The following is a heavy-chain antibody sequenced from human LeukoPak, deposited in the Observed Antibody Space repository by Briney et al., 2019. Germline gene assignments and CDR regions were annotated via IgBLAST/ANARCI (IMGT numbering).Heavy chain of an antibody. J-gene: IGHJ4*02. D-gene: IGHD6-13*01. CDR2: INPNSGGT. CDR1: GYTFTGYY. V-gene: IGHV1-2*06. CDR3: ARARIAAAGVTDNY. Sequence: RASVKVSCKASGYTFTGYYMHWVRQAPGQGLEWMGRINPNSGGTNYAQKFQGRVTRTRDTSISKAYMELSRLRSDDTAVYYCARARIAAAGVTDNYWGQGTLVTVSS.